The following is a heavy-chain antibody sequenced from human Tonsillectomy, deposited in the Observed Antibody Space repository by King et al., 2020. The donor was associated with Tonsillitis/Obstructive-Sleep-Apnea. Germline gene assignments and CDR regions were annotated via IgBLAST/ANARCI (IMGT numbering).Heavy chain of an antibody. V-gene: IGHV3-30*04. CDR3: ARESLSTVTTSAFDI. CDR2: ISYDRSNK. Sequence: HVQLVESGGGVVQPGRSLRLSCAASGFTFSSYAMHWVRQAPGKGLEWVAVISYDRSNKYYADSVKGRFTISRDNSKNTLCLQMNSLRAEDTAVYYCARESLSTVTTSAFDIWGQGTMVTVSS. D-gene: IGHD4-11*01. CDR1: GFTFSSYA. J-gene: IGHJ3*02.